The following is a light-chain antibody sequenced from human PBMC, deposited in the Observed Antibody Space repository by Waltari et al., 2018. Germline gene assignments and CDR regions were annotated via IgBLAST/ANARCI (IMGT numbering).Light chain of an antibody. V-gene: IGKV1-39*01. CDR2: ASS. Sequence: DIQMTQSPSSLSASVGDRVTITCRASQSISSYLNWFQQKPGKAPKLLIYASSSLQSGVPSRFRGSGSETDFTLTISSLQPEDFATYYCQQSYSTPPFTFGPGTKVDIK. CDR3: QQSYSTPPFT. CDR1: QSISSY. J-gene: IGKJ3*01.